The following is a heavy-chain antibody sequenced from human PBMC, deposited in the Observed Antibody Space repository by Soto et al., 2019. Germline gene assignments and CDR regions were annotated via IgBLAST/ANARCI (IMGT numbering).Heavy chain of an antibody. D-gene: IGHD3-22*01. Sequence: EVQLLESGGGLVQPGGSLRLSCAASGFTFSNYAMSWVRQAPGKGLEWVSAISGSGVSTSYADSVKGRFSISRDNSKNTLFLQMNSLRAEDTAIYYCARVQTLDSYYDTSYYYYAEAYWGQGTLVTVSS. CDR1: GFTFSNYA. J-gene: IGHJ4*02. V-gene: IGHV3-23*01. CDR3: ARVQTLDSYYDTSYYYYAEAY. CDR2: ISGSGVST.